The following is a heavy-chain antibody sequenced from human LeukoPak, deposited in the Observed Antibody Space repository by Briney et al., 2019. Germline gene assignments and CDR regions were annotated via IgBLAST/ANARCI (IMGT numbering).Heavy chain of an antibody. V-gene: IGHV4-39*07. CDR3: ARDGAGDYYDSSGYWFDY. Sequence: PSETLSLTCTVSGGSISSSSYDWGWIRQPPGKGLEWIGSIYYSGSTYYNPSLKSLVTISVDTSKNQFSLKLNSVTGADTAVHYCARDGAGDYYDSSGYWFDYWGQGTLVTVSS. CDR1: GGSISSSSYD. D-gene: IGHD3-22*01. CDR2: IYYSGST. J-gene: IGHJ4*02.